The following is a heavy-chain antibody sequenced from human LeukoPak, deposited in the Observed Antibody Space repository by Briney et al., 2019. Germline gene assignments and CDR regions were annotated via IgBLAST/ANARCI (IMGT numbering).Heavy chain of an antibody. J-gene: IGHJ4*02. CDR3: AREGPYSYEGY. D-gene: IGHD5-18*01. CDR1: GNYW. V-gene: IGHV3-74*01. CDR2: INSDGSWT. Sequence: GGSLRLSCAASGNYWMHWVRQVPGKGLVWVSHINSDGSWTSYADSVKGRFTISKDNAKNTVYLQMNSLRAEDTAVYYCAREGPYSYEGYWGQGTLVTVSS.